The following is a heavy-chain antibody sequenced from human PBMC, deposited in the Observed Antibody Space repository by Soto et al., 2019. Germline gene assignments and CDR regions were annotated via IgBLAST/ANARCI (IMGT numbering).Heavy chain of an antibody. V-gene: IGHV5-51*01. J-gene: IGHJ3*01. D-gene: IGHD3-10*01. CDR3: ARLPGVRGVFDGFNV. CDR2: IYPGDSDT. Sequence: GESLQISCTGSGYSFAGYWIGWVRQIPGKGLDWMGAIYPGDSDTRYSPSFHGQVTISADKSISTAYLQWSSLKASDTAMYFCARLPGVRGVFDGFNVWGQGTMVTVSS. CDR1: GYSFAGYW.